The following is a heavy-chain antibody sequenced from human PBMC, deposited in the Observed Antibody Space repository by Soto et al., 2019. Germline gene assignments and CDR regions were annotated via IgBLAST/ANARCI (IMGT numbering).Heavy chain of an antibody. CDR3: AREAESVVGASYLYFYGMDV. Sequence: QVEVVESGGGVVQPGKSLRLSCAASGFSLSSYGVHWVRQAPGKGLEWLALISHDGTNRYFADSVKGRFTISRDNSKSTLYLQINSLRAEDTAVYFCAREAESVVGASYLYFYGMDVWGQGTTVAVSS. J-gene: IGHJ6*02. D-gene: IGHD1-26*01. CDR1: GFSLSSYG. V-gene: IGHV3-30*03. CDR2: ISHDGTNR.